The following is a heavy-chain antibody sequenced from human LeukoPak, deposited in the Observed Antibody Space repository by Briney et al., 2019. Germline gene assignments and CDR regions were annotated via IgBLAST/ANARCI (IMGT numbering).Heavy chain of an antibody. CDR3: AKAPYSSTYKFDY. D-gene: IGHD6-13*01. V-gene: IGHV3-23*01. CDR2: ISGSGDTT. J-gene: IGHJ4*02. CDR1: GFTFSNYA. Sequence: AGGSLRLSCAASGFTFSNYAMSWVRQAPGKGLEWVSVISGSGDTTYYADTAKGRFTISRVNSRNTMYLQMNSLRAEDTAVYYCAKAPYSSTYKFDYWGQGTLVTVSS.